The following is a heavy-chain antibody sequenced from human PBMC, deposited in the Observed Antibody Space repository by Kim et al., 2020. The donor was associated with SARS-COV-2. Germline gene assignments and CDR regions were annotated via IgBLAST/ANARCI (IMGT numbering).Heavy chain of an antibody. CDR2: INSDGSRT. V-gene: IGHV3-74*01. D-gene: IGHD4-17*01. J-gene: IGHJ4*02. Sequence: GGSLRLSCAASGFTFSSYWMHWVRQAPGKGLVWVSRINSDGSRTSYADSVKGRFTISRDNAKNTLYLQMNSLRAEDTAVYYCARDLRTTVVTRGYYFDYWGQGTLVTVSS. CDR3: ARDLRTTVVTRGYYFDY. CDR1: GFTFSSYW.